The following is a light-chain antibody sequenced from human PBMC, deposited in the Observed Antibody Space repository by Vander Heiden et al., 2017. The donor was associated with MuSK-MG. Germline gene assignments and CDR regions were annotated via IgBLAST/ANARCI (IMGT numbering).Light chain of an antibody. Sequence: DIERTQSPSTLSASVGDRVTITCRASQSITSRLAWYQQKPGRAPKLLIYQASTLEGGVPSRFSGSGSGTEFTLTISSLQPDDFATYYCQQYHIYPVTFGGGTKVENK. J-gene: IGKJ4*01. CDR1: QSITSR. CDR3: QQYHIYPVT. CDR2: QAS. V-gene: IGKV1-5*03.